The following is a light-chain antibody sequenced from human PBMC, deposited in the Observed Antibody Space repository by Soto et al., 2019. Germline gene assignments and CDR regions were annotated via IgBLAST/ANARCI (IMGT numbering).Light chain of an antibody. CDR3: QSADSSGTYPVV. J-gene: IGLJ2*01. CDR1: ALPKQY. Sequence: SYELTQPPSVSVSPGQTARMTCSGDALPKQYAYWYQQKPGQAPVLVIYKDSERPSGIPERFSGSSSGTTVTLTISGVQAEDEADYYCQSADSSGTYPVVFGGGTQLTVL. V-gene: IGLV3-25*03. CDR2: KDS.